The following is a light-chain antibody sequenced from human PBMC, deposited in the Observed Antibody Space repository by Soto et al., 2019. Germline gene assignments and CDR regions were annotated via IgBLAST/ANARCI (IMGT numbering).Light chain of an antibody. V-gene: IGLV2-23*01. CDR3: CSYAGSSTPYV. CDR1: SSDVGSYNL. Sequence: QSALTQPASVSGSPGQSITISCTGTSSDVGSYNLVSWYQQHPGKAPKLMIYEGSKRPSGVSTRFSGSKSGNTASLTISGLQAEDEADDYCCSYAGSSTPYVFGTGTKLTVL. CDR2: EGS. J-gene: IGLJ1*01.